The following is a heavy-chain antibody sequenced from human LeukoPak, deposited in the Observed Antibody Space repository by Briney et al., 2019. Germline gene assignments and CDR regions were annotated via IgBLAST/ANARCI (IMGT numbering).Heavy chain of an antibody. Sequence: ASVKVSSTASGGTFSRYAISWVRQATGQGREWMGRIIPIFGTAKSAQKFQGRVTITTDESTSTAYMEPSSLRCEDTAVYYCARDTWEMATGGIEYFDYWGQRTLVTVSS. CDR2: IIPIFGTA. V-gene: IGHV1-69*05. CDR1: GGTFSRYA. J-gene: IGHJ4*02. CDR3: ARDTWEMATGGIEYFDY. D-gene: IGHD5-24*01.